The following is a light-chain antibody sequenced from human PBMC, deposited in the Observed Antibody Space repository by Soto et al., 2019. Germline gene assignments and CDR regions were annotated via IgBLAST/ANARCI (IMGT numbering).Light chain of an antibody. V-gene: IGKV3-15*01. CDR1: QSVRTN. Sequence: ELLLTQSPGTLSLSPGERCTLSCMASQSVRTNLAWYQHKPGQSPRLLIYGASNRATGFPARFSGSGSGTEFTLTISSLQSEDFAVYYCQQYNDNWPTFGQGTKVDIK. J-gene: IGKJ1*01. CDR2: GAS. CDR3: QQYNDNWPT.